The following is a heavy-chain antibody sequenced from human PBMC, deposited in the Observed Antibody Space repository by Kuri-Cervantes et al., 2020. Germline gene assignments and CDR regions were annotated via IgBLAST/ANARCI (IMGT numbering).Heavy chain of an antibody. Sequence: GESLKTSCAASGFTFSSYGMHWVRQAPGKGLEWVAVIWYDGSNKYYADSVKGRFTISRDNAKNSLYLQMNSLRAEDTALYYCAKGSSGWSFDAFDIWGQGTMVTVSS. CDR2: IWYDGSNK. CDR3: AKGSSGWSFDAFDI. D-gene: IGHD6-19*01. J-gene: IGHJ3*02. CDR1: GFTFSSYG. V-gene: IGHV3-33*03.